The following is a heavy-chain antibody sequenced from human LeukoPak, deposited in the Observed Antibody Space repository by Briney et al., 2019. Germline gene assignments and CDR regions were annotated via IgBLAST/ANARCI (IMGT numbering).Heavy chain of an antibody. CDR1: GYTLTELS. Sequence: ASVKVSCKVSGYTLTELSMHWVREAPGKGLEWMGGFDPEDGETIYAQKFQGRVTMTEDTSTDTAYMELSSLRSEDTAVYYCATGGVPHYDILTGYYDTRVTPLDYWGQGTLVTVSS. D-gene: IGHD3-9*01. V-gene: IGHV1-24*01. CDR3: ATGGVPHYDILTGYYDTRVTPLDY. CDR2: FDPEDGET. J-gene: IGHJ4*02.